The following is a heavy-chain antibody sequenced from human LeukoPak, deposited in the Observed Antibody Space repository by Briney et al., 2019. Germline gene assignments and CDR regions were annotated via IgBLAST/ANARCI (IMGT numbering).Heavy chain of an antibody. CDR2: IKSDGSGA. CDR1: GFTFSSSW. Sequence: GGSLRLSCAASGFTFSSSWMHWVRQAPGKGLVWVSRIKSDGSGATYADSVKGRFTISRDNAKNTLYLQMNSLRAEDTAVYYCARDYSTVTTFFDYWGQGTLVTVSS. V-gene: IGHV3-74*03. CDR3: ARDYSTVTTFFDY. D-gene: IGHD4-17*01. J-gene: IGHJ4*02.